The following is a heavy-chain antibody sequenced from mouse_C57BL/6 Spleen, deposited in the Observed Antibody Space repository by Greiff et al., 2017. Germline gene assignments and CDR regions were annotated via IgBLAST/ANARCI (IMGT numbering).Heavy chain of an antibody. CDR1: GYTFTDYN. D-gene: IGHD2-14*01. CDR3: ARSGYGYAWFAY. V-gene: IGHV1-18*01. J-gene: IGHJ3*01. CDR2: INPNNGGT. Sequence: VQLKQSGPELVKPGASVKIPCKASGYTFTDYNMDWVKQSHGKSLEWIGDINPNNGGTIYNQKFKGKATLTVDKSSSTAYMELRSLTSEDTAVYYCARSGYGYAWFAYWGQGTLVTVSA.